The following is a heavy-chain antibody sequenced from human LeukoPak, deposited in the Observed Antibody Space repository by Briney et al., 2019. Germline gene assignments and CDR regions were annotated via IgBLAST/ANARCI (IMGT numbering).Heavy chain of an antibody. Sequence: KNGESLKISCKGSGYSFTTYWIGWVRQMPGKGLEWMGIIYPGGSDTRYSPSFQGQVTISADKSISTAYLQWSSLKASDTAMYYCARPGEEGTAMGLRAFDIWGQGTMVTVSS. J-gene: IGHJ3*02. D-gene: IGHD5-18*01. CDR3: ARPGEEGTAMGLRAFDI. CDR2: IYPGGSDT. V-gene: IGHV5-51*01. CDR1: GYSFTTYW.